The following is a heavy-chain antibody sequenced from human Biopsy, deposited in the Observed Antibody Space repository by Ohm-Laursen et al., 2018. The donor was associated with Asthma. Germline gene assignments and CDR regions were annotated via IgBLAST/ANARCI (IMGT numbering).Heavy chain of an antibody. V-gene: IGHV1-18*01. Sequence: ASVKVSCKTSGYTFNSAGITWVRQAPGQGLEWMGWISVYNGNTKVAQRLQDRVTMITDTSTSTAYMELRSLRPDDTAVYFCARAVDYSHYYGIDVWGQGTTVTVS. CDR1: GYTFNSAG. CDR3: ARAVDYSHYYGIDV. CDR2: ISVYNGNT. D-gene: IGHD3-10*01. J-gene: IGHJ6*02.